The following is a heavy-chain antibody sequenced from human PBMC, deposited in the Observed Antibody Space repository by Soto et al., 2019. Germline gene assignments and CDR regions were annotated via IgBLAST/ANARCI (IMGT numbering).Heavy chain of an antibody. V-gene: IGHV3-23*01. D-gene: IGHD2-15*01. CDR2: ISGSGGST. Sequence: EVQLLESGGGLVQPGGSLRLSCAASGFTFSSYAMSWVRQAPGKGLEWVSAISGSGGSTYYADSVKGRFTISRDNSKXXXXLXXXXXXXXXXXXXXXXXXTLVXVAATDDY. CDR3: XXXTLVXVAATDDY. J-gene: IGHJ4*01. CDR1: GFTFSSYA.